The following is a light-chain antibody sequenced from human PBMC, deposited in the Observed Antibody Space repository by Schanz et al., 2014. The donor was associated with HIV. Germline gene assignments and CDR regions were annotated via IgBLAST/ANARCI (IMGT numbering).Light chain of an antibody. Sequence: EIVLTQSPGTLSLSPGERATLSCRASQSVSSSYLAWYQQKPGQAPRLLIYAASSRASGIPDRFSGSGSGADFTLTISRLEPEDFAVYYCHHYGTSPPAFTFGPGTKVDIK. CDR3: HHYGTSPPAFT. CDR2: AAS. CDR1: QSVSSSY. J-gene: IGKJ3*01. V-gene: IGKV3-20*01.